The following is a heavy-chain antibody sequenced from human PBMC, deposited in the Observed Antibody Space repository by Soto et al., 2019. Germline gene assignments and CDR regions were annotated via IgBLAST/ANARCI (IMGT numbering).Heavy chain of an antibody. V-gene: IGHV4-4*02. CDR3: AKTDTAMVTALDY. CDR1: GGSISSSNW. CDR2: IYRSGST. J-gene: IGHJ4*02. D-gene: IGHD5-18*01. Sequence: SETLSLTCAVSGGSISSSNWWSWVRQPPGKGLEWIGEIYRSGSTNYNPSLKSRVTISVDKSKNQFSLKLSSVTAADTAVYYCAKTDTAMVTALDYWGQGTLVTVSS.